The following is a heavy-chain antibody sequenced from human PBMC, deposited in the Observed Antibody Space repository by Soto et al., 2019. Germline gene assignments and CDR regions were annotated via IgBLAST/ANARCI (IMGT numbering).Heavy chain of an antibody. CDR3: ARGYSSSWYYFDY. J-gene: IGHJ4*02. Sequence: EVQLVESGGGLVQPGRSLRLSCAASGXTFDDYAMHWVRQAPGKGLEWVSGISWNSGSIGYADSVKGRFTISRDNAKNSLYLQMNSLRAEDTALYYCARGYSSSWYYFDYWGQGTLVTVSS. CDR1: GXTFDDYA. D-gene: IGHD6-13*01. V-gene: IGHV3-9*01. CDR2: ISWNSGSI.